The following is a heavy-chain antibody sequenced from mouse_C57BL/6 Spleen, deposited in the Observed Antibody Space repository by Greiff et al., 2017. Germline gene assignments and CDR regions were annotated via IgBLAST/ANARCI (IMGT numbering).Heavy chain of an antibody. CDR2: INPNNGGT. CDR3: ARGGVNAMDY. CDR1: GYTFTDYN. J-gene: IGHJ4*01. V-gene: IGHV1-18*01. D-gene: IGHD2-13*01. Sequence: VQLKQSGPELVKPGASVKIPCKASGYTFTDYNMDWVKQSHGKSLEWIGDINPNNGGTIYNQKFKGKATLTVDKSSSTAYMELRSLTSEDTAVYYCARGGVNAMDYWGQGTSVTVSS.